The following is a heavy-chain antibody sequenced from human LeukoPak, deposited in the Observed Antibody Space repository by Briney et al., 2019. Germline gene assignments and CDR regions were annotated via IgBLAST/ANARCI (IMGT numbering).Heavy chain of an antibody. CDR3: ARLADYDSSGYYFVALAFDI. CDR1: GFTFSSSS. Sequence: GGSLRLSCAASGFTFSSSSMNWVRQAPGKGLEWVSCISSSSSYIYYADSVKGRFTISRDNAKNSLYLQMNSLRAEDTAVYYCARLADYDSSGYYFVALAFDIWGQGTMVTVSS. CDR2: ISSSSSYI. V-gene: IGHV3-21*01. D-gene: IGHD3-22*01. J-gene: IGHJ3*02.